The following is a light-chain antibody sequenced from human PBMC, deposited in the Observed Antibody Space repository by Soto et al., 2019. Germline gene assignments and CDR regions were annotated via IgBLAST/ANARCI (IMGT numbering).Light chain of an antibody. CDR1: QSVSSSY. V-gene: IGKV3-20*01. Sequence: EIVLTQSPGTLSLSPRERATLSCRASQSVSSSYLAWYQQKPGQAPRLLIYGASSRATGIPDRFSGSGSGTDFTLTISRLEPEDFAVYYCQQYGSSPPGVTFGGGTKVEIK. CDR3: QQYGSSPPGVT. J-gene: IGKJ4*01. CDR2: GAS.